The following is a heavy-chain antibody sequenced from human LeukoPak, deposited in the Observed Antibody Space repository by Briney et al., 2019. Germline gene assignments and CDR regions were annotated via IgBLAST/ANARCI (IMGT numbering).Heavy chain of an antibody. V-gene: IGHV3-74*01. CDR2: INSDGSST. J-gene: IGHJ3*01. D-gene: IGHD2-15*01. CDR1: GFTFRSYW. Sequence: GGSLRLSCAASGFTFRSYWMHWVRQAPGRGLVWVSRINSDGSSTNYADSVKGRFTISRDNSKKTLYLQMNSLRAEDTAVYYCASFGDCSGDSCSAFDVWGQGTMVTVSS. CDR3: ASFGDCSGDSCSAFDV.